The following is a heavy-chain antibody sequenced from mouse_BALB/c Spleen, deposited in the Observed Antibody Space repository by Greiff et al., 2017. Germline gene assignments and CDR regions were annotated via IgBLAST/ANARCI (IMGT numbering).Heavy chain of an antibody. J-gene: IGHJ4*01. CDR3: ARSYGSSGGVYAMDY. V-gene: IGHV5-17*02. CDR1: GFTFSSFG. D-gene: IGHD1-1*01. CDR2: ISSGSSTI. Sequence: EVKLMESGGGLVQPGGSRKLSCAASGFTFSSFGMHWVRQAPEKGLEWVAYISSGSSTIYYADTVKGRFTISRDNPKNTLFLQMTSLRSEDTAMYYCARSYGSSGGVYAMDYWGQGTSVTVSS.